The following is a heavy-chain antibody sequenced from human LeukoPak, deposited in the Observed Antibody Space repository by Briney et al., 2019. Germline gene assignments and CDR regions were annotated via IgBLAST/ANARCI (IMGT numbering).Heavy chain of an antibody. CDR1: GGSISSGGYY. CDR2: IYHSGST. CDR3: ARGGSYYDFWSGYYFDY. V-gene: IGHV4-30-2*01. D-gene: IGHD3-3*01. J-gene: IGHJ4*02. Sequence: SETLSLTCTVSGGSISSGGYYWSWIRQPPGKGLEWIGYIYHSGSTYYNPSLKSRVTISVDRSKNQFSLKLSSVTAADTAVYYCARGGSYYDFWSGYYFDYWGQGTLVTVSS.